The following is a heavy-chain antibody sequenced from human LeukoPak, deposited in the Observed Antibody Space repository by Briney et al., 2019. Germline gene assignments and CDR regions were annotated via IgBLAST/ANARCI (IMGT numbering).Heavy chain of an antibody. CDR2: IKSKTDGGTT. Sequence: KPGGSLRLSCAASGFTFTYAYMSWVCQAPGRGLEWVSRIKSKTDGGTTDYAAPVKVRFTISRDDSNKTLHLQMNSLKTEDTGVYYCTTDAPYYGSGSYFSDFQHWGQGTLVTVSS. V-gene: IGHV3-15*01. D-gene: IGHD3-10*01. CDR3: TTDAPYYGSGSYFSDFQH. J-gene: IGHJ1*01. CDR1: GFTFTYAY.